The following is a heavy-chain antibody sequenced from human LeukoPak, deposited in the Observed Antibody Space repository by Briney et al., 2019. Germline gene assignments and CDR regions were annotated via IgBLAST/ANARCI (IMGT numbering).Heavy chain of an antibody. Sequence: SETLSLTCTVSRGSVIGYYWSWIRQPPGKGLEWMGYIYYNGNTDSSPSLKSRVTISVDTSRNQFSLNLGSVTAADTAVYYCARRAHCGAQCFYHFDLWGPGALVTVSS. V-gene: IGHV4-59*02. CDR3: ARRAHCGAQCFYHFDL. J-gene: IGHJ4*02. CDR2: IYYNGNT. D-gene: IGHD2-21*01. CDR1: RGSVIGYY.